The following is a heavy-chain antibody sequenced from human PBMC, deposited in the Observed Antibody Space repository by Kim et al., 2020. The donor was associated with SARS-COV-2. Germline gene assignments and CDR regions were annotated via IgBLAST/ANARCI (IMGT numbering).Heavy chain of an antibody. CDR3: ARDGHIVVVTAGTNIHYYYGMDV. Sequence: GGSLRLSCAASGFTFSSYSMNWVRQAPGKGLEWVSYISSSSTIYYADSVKGRFTISRDNAKNSLYLQMNSLRDEDTAVYYCARDGHIVVVTAGTNIHYYYGMDVWGQGTTVTVSS. J-gene: IGHJ6*02. D-gene: IGHD2-21*02. V-gene: IGHV3-48*02. CDR2: ISSSSTI. CDR1: GFTFSSYS.